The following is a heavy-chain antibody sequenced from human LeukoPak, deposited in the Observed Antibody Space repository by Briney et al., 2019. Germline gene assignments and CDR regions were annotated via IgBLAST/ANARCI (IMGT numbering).Heavy chain of an antibody. Sequence: SVKVSCKASGGTFSSYAISWVRQAPGQGLEWMGGIIPIFGTANYAQKFQGRVTITADESTGTAYMELSSLRSEDTAAYYCARDSHSGSYDNYWGQGTLVTVSS. D-gene: IGHD1-26*01. CDR3: ARDSHSGSYDNY. V-gene: IGHV1-69*13. CDR2: IIPIFGTA. J-gene: IGHJ4*02. CDR1: GGTFSSYA.